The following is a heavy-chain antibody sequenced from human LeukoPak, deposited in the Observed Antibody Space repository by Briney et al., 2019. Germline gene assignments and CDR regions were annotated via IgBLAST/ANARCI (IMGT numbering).Heavy chain of an antibody. V-gene: IGHV4-34*01. CDR1: GGSFSGYY. CDR3: ARARGYYYYYMDV. D-gene: IGHD3-10*01. Sequence: PSETLSLTCAVYGGSFSGYYWSWIRQPPGKGLEWIGEINHSGSTNYNPSLKSRVTISVDTSKNQSSLKLSSVTAADTAVYYCARARGYYYYYMDVWGKGTTVTVSS. J-gene: IGHJ6*03. CDR2: INHSGST.